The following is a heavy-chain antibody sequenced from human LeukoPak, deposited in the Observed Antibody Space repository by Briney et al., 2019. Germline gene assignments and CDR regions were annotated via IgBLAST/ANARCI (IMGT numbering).Heavy chain of an antibody. Sequence: EASVKVSCKASGYTFSVSYIHWVRQAPGQGLEWMGWINPNNGVTNYAQKFQGRVTMTSDTSISTAYMELRSLRSDDTAVYYCARIYSGYDLWGQGTLVTVSS. V-gene: IGHV1-2*02. J-gene: IGHJ5*02. D-gene: IGHD5-12*01. CDR2: INPNNGVT. CDR3: ARIYSGYDL. CDR1: GYTFSVSY.